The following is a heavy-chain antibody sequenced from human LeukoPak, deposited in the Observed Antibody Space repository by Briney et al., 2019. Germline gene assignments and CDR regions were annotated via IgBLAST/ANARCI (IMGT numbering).Heavy chain of an antibody. CDR3: AKTAGGDYYDSSGSFDY. CDR1: GFTFSNYA. V-gene: IGHV3-23*01. CDR2: ISGSGGTT. Sequence: GGSLRLSCAASGFTFSNYAMSWVRQAPGKGLQWVSGISGSGGTTDYADSVKGRFTISRDNSKNTLYLQMNSLRAEDTAVYYCAKTAGGDYYDSSGSFDYWGQGTLVTVSS. D-gene: IGHD3-22*01. J-gene: IGHJ4*02.